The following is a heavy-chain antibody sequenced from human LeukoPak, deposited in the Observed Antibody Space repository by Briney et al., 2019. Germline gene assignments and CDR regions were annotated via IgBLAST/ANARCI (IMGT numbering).Heavy chain of an antibody. V-gene: IGHV4-34*01. CDR2: INHSGST. CDR3: ARLGHYDSGGDEPFDY. Sequence: PSKTLSLTCAVYGGSFSGYYWSWIRQPPGKGLEWIGEINHSGSTNYNPSLKSRVTISADTSKNQFSLKLSSVTAADTAVYYCARLGHYDSGGDEPFDYWGKGTLVSVSS. CDR1: GGSFSGYY. D-gene: IGHD3-22*01. J-gene: IGHJ4*02.